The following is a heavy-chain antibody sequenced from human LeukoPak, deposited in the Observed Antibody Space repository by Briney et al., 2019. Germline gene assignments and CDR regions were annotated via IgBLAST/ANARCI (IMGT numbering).Heavy chain of an antibody. CDR1: GGSISSSSCY. CDR2: IYYSGST. Sequence: SETLSLTCTVSGGSISSSSCYWGWIRQPPGKGLEWIGSIYYSGSTYYNPSLKSRVSISVDTSKNQFSLKLSSVTAADTAVYYCARFDLGGSYPGAFDIWGQGTMVTVSS. CDR3: ARFDLGGSYPGAFDI. D-gene: IGHD1-26*01. J-gene: IGHJ3*02. V-gene: IGHV4-39*01.